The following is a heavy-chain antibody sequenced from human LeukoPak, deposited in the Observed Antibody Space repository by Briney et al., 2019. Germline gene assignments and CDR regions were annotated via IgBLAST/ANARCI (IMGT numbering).Heavy chain of an antibody. CDR3: ARGLRSYYGSGSYLNWFDP. CDR2: INPNSGGT. CDR1: GYTFTGYY. Sequence: ASVKVSCKASGYTFTGYYMHWVRQAPGQGLEWMGWINPNSGGTNYAQKFQGRVTTTRDTSISTAYMELSRLRSDDTAVYYCARGLRSYYGSGSYLNWFDPWGQGTLVTVSS. D-gene: IGHD3-10*01. J-gene: IGHJ5*02. V-gene: IGHV1-2*02.